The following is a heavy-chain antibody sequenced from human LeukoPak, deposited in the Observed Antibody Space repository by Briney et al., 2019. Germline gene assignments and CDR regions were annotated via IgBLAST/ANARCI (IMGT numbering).Heavy chain of an antibody. Sequence: PGGSLRLSCAASGFTLSSYSMSWVRQAPGKGLEWVSAISGSGGSTYYADSVKGRFTISRDNSKNTLYLQMNSLRAEDTAVYYCAKLVRGVARDFSDYWGQGTLVTVSS. J-gene: IGHJ4*02. V-gene: IGHV3-23*01. CDR2: ISGSGGST. CDR3: AKLVRGVARDFSDY. CDR1: GFTLSSYS.